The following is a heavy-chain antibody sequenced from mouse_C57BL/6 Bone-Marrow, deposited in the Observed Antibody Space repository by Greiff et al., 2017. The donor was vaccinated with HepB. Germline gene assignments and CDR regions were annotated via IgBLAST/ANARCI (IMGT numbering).Heavy chain of an antibody. CDR2: ISSGSSTI. V-gene: IGHV5-17*01. Sequence: EVQVVESGGGLVKPGGSLKLSCAASGFTFSDYGMHWVRQAPEKGLEWVAYISSGSSTIYYADTVKGRFTISRDNAKNTLFLQMTSLRSEDTAMYYCARSGITTPYYAMDYWGQGTSVTVSS. J-gene: IGHJ4*01. CDR3: ARSGITTPYYAMDY. D-gene: IGHD2-4*01. CDR1: GFTFSDYG.